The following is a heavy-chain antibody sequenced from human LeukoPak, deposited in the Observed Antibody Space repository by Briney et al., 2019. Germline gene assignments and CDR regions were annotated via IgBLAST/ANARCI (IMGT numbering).Heavy chain of an antibody. D-gene: IGHD2-2*01. CDR3: ARGRRPGYCSSTSCPRAYSDY. CDR1: GGSISSYY. CDR2: INHSGST. J-gene: IGHJ4*02. V-gene: IGHV4-34*01. Sequence: SETLSLTCTVSGGSISSYYWSWIRQPPGKGLEWIGEINHSGSTNYNPSLKSRVTISVDTSKNQFSLKLSSVTAADTAVYYCARGRRPGYCSSTSCPRAYSDYWGQGTLVTVSS.